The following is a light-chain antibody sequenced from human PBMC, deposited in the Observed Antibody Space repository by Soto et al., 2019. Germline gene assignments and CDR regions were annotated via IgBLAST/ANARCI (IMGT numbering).Light chain of an antibody. J-gene: IGLJ1*01. CDR2: DNN. CDR3: QSYDSSLSGYV. CDR1: SSNIGAGYD. V-gene: IGLV1-40*01. Sequence: QSALTQPPSVSGDPGQRVTISCTGSSSNIGAGYDVHWYQQLPGTAPKLLIYDNNNRPSGVPDRFSGSKSGTSASLAITGLQAEDEADYYCQSYDSSLSGYVFGTGTKVTVL.